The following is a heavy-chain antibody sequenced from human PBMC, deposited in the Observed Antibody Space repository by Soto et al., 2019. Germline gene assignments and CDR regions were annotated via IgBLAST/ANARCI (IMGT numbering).Heavy chain of an antibody. CDR3: ARDHCSVTRCGSRPDH. Sequence: EVQLLESGGGLVQPGGSLRLSCAASGFTFSSYAMNWVRQTPEKGLEWVASITSGDATYYADSVKGRFTISRDNSKNTLYLQMNSLRAEDTAIYYCARDHCSVTRCGSRPDHWGQGTLITVSS. D-gene: IGHD2-2*01. CDR2: ITSGDAT. V-gene: IGHV3-23*01. J-gene: IGHJ4*02. CDR1: GFTFSSYA.